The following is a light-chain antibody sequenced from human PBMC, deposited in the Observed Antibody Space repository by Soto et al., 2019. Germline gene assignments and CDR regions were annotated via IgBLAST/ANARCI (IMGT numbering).Light chain of an antibody. CDR3: CSYTSLSTVV. CDR1: SSDVGGYNH. Sequence: QSALTQPASVSGSPGQSITISCTGTSSDVGGYNHVSWYQHSPGKAPKLILFAVSDRPSGVSHRFSGSKSGNTASLTISGLQAEDEGEYYCCSYTSLSTVVFGGGTKLTVL. J-gene: IGLJ2*01. V-gene: IGLV2-14*01. CDR2: AVS.